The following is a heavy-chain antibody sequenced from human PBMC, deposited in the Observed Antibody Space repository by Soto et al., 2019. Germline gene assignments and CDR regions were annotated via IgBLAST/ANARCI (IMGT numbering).Heavy chain of an antibody. CDR2: IYSGGST. Sequence: GGSLRLSCAASGFTVSSNYMSWVRQAPGKGLEWVSVIYSGGSTYYADSVKGRFTISRDNSKNTLYLQMNSLRAEDTAVYYCARDVSGSYYGYYYGMDVWGQGTTVTVSS. CDR3: ARDVSGSYYGYYYGMDV. D-gene: IGHD1-26*01. V-gene: IGHV3-53*01. J-gene: IGHJ6*02. CDR1: GFTVSSNY.